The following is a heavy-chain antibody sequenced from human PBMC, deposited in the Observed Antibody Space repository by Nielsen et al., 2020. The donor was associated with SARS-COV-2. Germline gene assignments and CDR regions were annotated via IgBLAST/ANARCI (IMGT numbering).Heavy chain of an antibody. Sequence: SETLSLTCAVYGGSFSDYYWSWIRQPPGKGLEWIGYIYHTGSTHYNPSLKSRVIMSVDTSKNQFSLNLTSVTAADTAVYYCAREKGYYESLFYYGLDVWGPGTPVTVSS. D-gene: IGHD3-22*01. CDR3: AREKGYYESLFYYGLDV. J-gene: IGHJ6*02. CDR2: IYHTGST. CDR1: GGSFSDYY. V-gene: IGHV4-34*09.